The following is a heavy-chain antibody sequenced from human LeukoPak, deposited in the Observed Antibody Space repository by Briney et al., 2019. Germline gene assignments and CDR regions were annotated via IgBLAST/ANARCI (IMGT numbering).Heavy chain of an antibody. V-gene: IGHV1-8*01. J-gene: IGHJ4*02. CDR3: ARASTRRDGYNLLY. CDR2: MNPNSGNT. Sequence: ASVKVSCKASGYTFTSYDINWVRQATGQGLEWMGWMNPNSGNTGYAQKFQGRVTMTRNTSISAAYMELSSLRSEDTAVYYCARASTRRDGYNLLYWGQGTLVTVSS. D-gene: IGHD5-24*01. CDR1: GYTFTSYD.